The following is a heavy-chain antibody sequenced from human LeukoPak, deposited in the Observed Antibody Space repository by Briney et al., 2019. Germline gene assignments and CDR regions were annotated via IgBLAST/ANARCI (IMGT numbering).Heavy chain of an antibody. D-gene: IGHD2-15*01. J-gene: IGHJ3*02. CDR3: ARAEGYCSGGSCYHAAFDI. CDR1: GFTFSSYG. Sequence: GGSLRLSCAASGFTFSSYGMHWVRQAPGKGPEWVAVIWYDGSNKYYADSVKGRFTISRDNSKNTLYLQMNSLRAEDTAVYYCARAEGYCSGGSCYHAAFDIWGQGTMVTVSS. V-gene: IGHV3-33*01. CDR2: IWYDGSNK.